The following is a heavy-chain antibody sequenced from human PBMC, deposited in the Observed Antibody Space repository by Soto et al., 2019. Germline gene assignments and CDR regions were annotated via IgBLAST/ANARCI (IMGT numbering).Heavy chain of an antibody. J-gene: IGHJ3*02. V-gene: IGHV4-59*12. CDR3: ARVGEQQLPDI. Sequence: NLSLTCTVSGGSISSYYWSWIRQPPGKGLEWIGYIYYSGSTNYNPSLKSRVTISVDTSKNQFSLKLSSVTAADTAVYYCARVGEQQLPDIWGQGTMVTVSS. D-gene: IGHD6-13*01. CDR2: IYYSGST. CDR1: GGSISSYY.